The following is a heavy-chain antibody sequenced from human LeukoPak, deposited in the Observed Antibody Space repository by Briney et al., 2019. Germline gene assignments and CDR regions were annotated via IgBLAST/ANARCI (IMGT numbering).Heavy chain of an antibody. D-gene: IGHD1-26*01. V-gene: IGHV4-38-2*02. CDR3: ARDMGLLARFDP. CDR1: GYSISSGYY. Sequence: SETLSLTCAVSGYSISSGYYWGWIRQPPGKGLEWIGSIYHSGSTYYNPSLKSRVTISVDTSKNQFSLKLSSVTAADTAVYYCARDMGLLARFDPWGQGTLVTVSS. CDR2: IYHSGST. J-gene: IGHJ5*02.